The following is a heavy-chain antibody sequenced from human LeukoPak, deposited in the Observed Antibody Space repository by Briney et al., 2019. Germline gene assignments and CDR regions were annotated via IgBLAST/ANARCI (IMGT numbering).Heavy chain of an antibody. J-gene: IGHJ4*02. CDR2: ISGSGGST. CDR1: GFTFSSYA. D-gene: IGHD6-19*01. V-gene: IGHV3-23*01. CDR3: ANRGRCSSGSYYFDS. Sequence: GGSLRLSCAASGFTFSSYAMSWVRQAPGKGLEWVSAISGSGGSTYYADSVKGRFTISRDNSKKTVFPQMHSLGAEDTATYYCANRGRCSSGSYYFDSWGQGTLVTVSS.